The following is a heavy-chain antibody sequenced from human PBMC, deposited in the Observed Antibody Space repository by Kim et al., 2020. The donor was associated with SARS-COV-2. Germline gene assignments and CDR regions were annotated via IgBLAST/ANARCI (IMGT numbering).Heavy chain of an antibody. V-gene: IGHV3-53*01. CDR1: GFIVSSNY. CDR3: GMRDFKNY. D-gene: IGHD3-3*01. CDR2: IYSGGST. J-gene: IGHJ4*01. Sequence: GGSLRLSCVASGFIVSSNYMSWVRQAPGKGLEWVSDIYSGGSTYYAASAVRRRTIISENYANTPLFHQMNSLTAETTAYYYGMRDFKNY.